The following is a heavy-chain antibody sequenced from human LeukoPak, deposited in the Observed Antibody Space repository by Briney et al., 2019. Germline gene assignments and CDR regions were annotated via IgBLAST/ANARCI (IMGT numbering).Heavy chain of an antibody. CDR3: ARELLYYYDSSGCLDY. J-gene: IGHJ4*02. D-gene: IGHD3-22*01. V-gene: IGHV3-48*01. Sequence: GGSLRLSCAASGFTFSSYSMNWVRQAPGKGLEWVSYISSSSSTIYYADSVKGRFTISRDNAKNSLYLQMNSLRAEDTAVYYCARELLYYYDSSGCLDYWGQGTLVTVSS. CDR2: ISSSSSTI. CDR1: GFTFSSYS.